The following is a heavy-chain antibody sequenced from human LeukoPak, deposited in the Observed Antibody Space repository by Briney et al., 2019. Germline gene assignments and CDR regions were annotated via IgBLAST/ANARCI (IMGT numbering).Heavy chain of an antibody. CDR1: GFTFSSYS. D-gene: IGHD6-6*01. Sequence: SGGSLRLSCAASGFTFSSYSMNWVRQAPGKGLEWVSGISWNSDTIAYADSVKGRFTVSRDNAKNSLYLQMNSLRTDDMALYYCAKGAARRRFYYYMDVWGKGTTVTVSS. J-gene: IGHJ6*03. CDR3: AKGAARRRFYYYMDV. CDR2: ISWNSDTI. V-gene: IGHV3-9*03.